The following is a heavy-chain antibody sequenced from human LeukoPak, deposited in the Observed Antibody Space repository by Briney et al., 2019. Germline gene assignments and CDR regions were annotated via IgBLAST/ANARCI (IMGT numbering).Heavy chain of an antibody. CDR2: ISYDGSNK. D-gene: IGHD6-19*01. V-gene: IGHV3-30-3*01. Sequence: GRSLRLSCSASGFTFSSYAMHWVRQAPGKGLEGVAVISYDGSNKYYADSVKGRFTITRDNSKNTLYLQMNSLRAEDTAVYYCARDRDRKAVAGLFDYWGQGTLATVSS. J-gene: IGHJ4*02. CDR3: ARDRDRKAVAGLFDY. CDR1: GFTFSSYA.